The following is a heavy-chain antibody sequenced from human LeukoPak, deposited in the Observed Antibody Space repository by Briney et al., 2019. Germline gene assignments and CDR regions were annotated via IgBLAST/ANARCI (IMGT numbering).Heavy chain of an antibody. D-gene: IGHD3-22*01. CDR1: GFTFSTFA. CDR3: ARDQGDYYDSSTNWFDP. J-gene: IGHJ5*02. V-gene: IGHV3-23*01. CDR2: IFPSGGEI. Sequence: GGSLRLSCAASGFTFSTFAMIWVRQPPGKGLEWVSSIFPSGGEIHYADSVRGRFTISRDNSKSTLSLQMNSLRAEDTAVYYCARDQGDYYDSSTNWFDPWGQGILVTVSS.